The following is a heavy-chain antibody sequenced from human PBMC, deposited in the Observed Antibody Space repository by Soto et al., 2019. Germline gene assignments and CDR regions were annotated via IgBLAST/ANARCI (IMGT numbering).Heavy chain of an antibody. CDR1: GGSISSYY. V-gene: IGHV4-59*01. Sequence: SETLSLTCTVSGGSISSYYWSWIRQPPGKGLEWIGYIYYSGSTNYNPSLKSRVTISVDTSKNQFSLKLSSVTAADTAVYYCARGSSYPSYTLFDYWGQGTLVTVSS. D-gene: IGHD3-10*01. CDR2: IYYSGST. J-gene: IGHJ4*02. CDR3: ARGSSYPSYTLFDY.